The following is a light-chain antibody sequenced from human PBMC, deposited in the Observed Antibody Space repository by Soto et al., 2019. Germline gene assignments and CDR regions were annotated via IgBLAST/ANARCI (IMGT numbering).Light chain of an antibody. J-gene: IGKJ2*01. CDR2: GAS. V-gene: IGKV3D-15*02. Sequence: EIVMTQFPATLSVSPGERATLSCRASQSVSNKLAWYQQKRGQAPRLLIYGASTRATGIPARFSGSGSGTEFTLTVSSLQSEDFAVYYCQHYGASPKYTFGQGTKLEIK. CDR1: QSVSNK. CDR3: QHYGASPKYT.